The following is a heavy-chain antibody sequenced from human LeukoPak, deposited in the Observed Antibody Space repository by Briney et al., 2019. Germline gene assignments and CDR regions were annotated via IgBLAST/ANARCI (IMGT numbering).Heavy chain of an antibody. CDR1: GFTFSSYG. D-gene: IGHD3-3*01. CDR3: AKGDLEWLLSWFDP. CDR2: ISGSGGST. V-gene: IGHV3-23*01. Sequence: PGGTLRLSCAASGFTFSSYGMSWVRQAPGKGLEWVSAISGSGGSTYYADSVKGRFTISRDNSKNTLYLQMNSLRAEDTAVYYCAKGDLEWLLSWFDPWGQGTLVTVSS. J-gene: IGHJ5*02.